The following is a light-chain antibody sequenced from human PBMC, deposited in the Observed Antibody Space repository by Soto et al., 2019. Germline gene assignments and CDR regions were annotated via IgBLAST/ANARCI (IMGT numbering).Light chain of an antibody. Sequence: EIVLTQSPGTLSLSPGERATLSCRASQSVSSSYLAWYQQKPGQAPRLLIFGASSRATGIPDRFSGSGSGTDFTLTIRRLEPEDFGVYYCQQYGSSPPIIFGQGTRLEIK. CDR1: QSVSSSY. V-gene: IGKV3-20*01. CDR2: GAS. CDR3: QQYGSSPPII. J-gene: IGKJ5*01.